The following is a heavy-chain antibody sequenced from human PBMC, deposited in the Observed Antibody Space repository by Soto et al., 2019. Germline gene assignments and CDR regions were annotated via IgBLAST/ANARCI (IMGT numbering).Heavy chain of an antibody. CDR2: VFQSGST. D-gene: IGHD6-19*01. V-gene: IGHV4-4*01. J-gene: IGHJ5*02. CDR1: GGTIRSPDW. CDR3: ARGRGRYSSGWSWFDP. Sequence: LALPCGVSGGTIRSPDWLTWVRQPQGKGLEWIGEVFQSGSTNYTPSLESRVTISVDKSKNQFSLTLTSVTAADTAVYFCARGRGRYSSGWSWFDPWGQGILVTVSS.